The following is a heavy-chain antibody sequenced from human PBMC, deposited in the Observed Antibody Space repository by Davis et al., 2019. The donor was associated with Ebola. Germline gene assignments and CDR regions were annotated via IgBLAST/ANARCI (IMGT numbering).Heavy chain of an antibody. CDR1: GFTFSSYE. J-gene: IGHJ5*02. V-gene: IGHV3-48*03. D-gene: IGHD5-18*01. CDR2: ISSSGSTI. Sequence: GESLKISCAASGFTFSSYEMNWVRQAPGKGLEWVSYISSSGSTIYYADSVKGRFTISRDNSKNTLYLQMNSLRAEDTAVYYCARTAYSYGPNWFDPWGQGTLVTVSS. CDR3: ARTAYSYGPNWFDP.